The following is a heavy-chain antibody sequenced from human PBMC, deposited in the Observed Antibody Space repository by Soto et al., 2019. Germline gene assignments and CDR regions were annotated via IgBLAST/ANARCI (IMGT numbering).Heavy chain of an antibody. CDR2: IYYGGIT. Sequence: LSLPCTVSGASLTSTNWWSWVRQPPGKGLEWIGEIYYGGITNYNPSFKSRVTISVDTSKNQFSLNLRSVTAADTAVYYCARQVGVTEDYWGQGTLVTVSS. V-gene: IGHV4-4*02. CDR3: ARQVGVTEDY. D-gene: IGHD1-26*01. J-gene: IGHJ4*02. CDR1: GASLTSTNW.